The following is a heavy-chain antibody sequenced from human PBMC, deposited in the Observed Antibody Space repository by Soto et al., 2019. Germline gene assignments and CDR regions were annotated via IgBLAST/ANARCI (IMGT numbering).Heavy chain of an antibody. CDR2: ISGSGGST. Sequence: PGGSLRLSCAASGFTFSSYAMSWVRQAPGKGLEWVSAISGSGGSTYYADSVKGRFTISRDNSKNTLYLQMNSLRAEDTAVYYCANDKVDRGTLLYNYMDVWGKGTTVTVSS. CDR3: ANDKVDRGTLLYNYMDV. V-gene: IGHV3-23*01. CDR1: GFTFSSYA. D-gene: IGHD1-26*01. J-gene: IGHJ6*03.